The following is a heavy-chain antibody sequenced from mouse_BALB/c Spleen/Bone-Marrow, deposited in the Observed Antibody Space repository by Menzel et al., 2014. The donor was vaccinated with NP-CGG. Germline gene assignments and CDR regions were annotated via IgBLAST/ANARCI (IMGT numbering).Heavy chain of an antibody. J-gene: IGHJ2*01. D-gene: IGHD4-1*01. CDR1: GFTFSSFG. Sequence: EVKLEESGGGLVQPGGSRKLSCAASGFTFSSFGMHWVRQAPEKGLEWDAYVSSGSSTIYYADTVKGRFTISRDNPKNTLFLQMTSLRSEDTAMYYCATGTRDYWGQGTTLTVSS. V-gene: IGHV5-17*02. CDR3: ATGTRDY. CDR2: VSSGSSTI.